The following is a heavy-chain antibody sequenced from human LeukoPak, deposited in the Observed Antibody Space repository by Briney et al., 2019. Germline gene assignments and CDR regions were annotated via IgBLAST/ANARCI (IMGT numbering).Heavy chain of an antibody. CDR3: AKDHLPGIVVADRDY. D-gene: IGHD6-19*01. CDR2: ISGSGDTT. CDR1: GFTFSSYA. Sequence: GGSLRLSCAASGFTFSSYAMGWVRQAPGKGLEWVSTISGSGDTTYYADSVKGRFTISRDNSKNTLYLQINSLRAEDTAVYYCAKDHLPGIVVADRDYWGQGTLVTVSS. J-gene: IGHJ4*02. V-gene: IGHV3-23*01.